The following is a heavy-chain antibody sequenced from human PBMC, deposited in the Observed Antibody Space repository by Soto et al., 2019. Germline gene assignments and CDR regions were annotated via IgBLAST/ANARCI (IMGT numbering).Heavy chain of an antibody. Sequence: QVQLVQSGAEVKKPGASVKVSCKASGYTFSSYLLHWVRQAPGQRLEWMGWINAGNGNTKYSQKFQGRVTLTRDTRDTSASTAYMELSSLRSEDTAVYYCAAPSYGSGSYYWGQGTPVTVSS. CDR1: GYTFSSYL. J-gene: IGHJ4*02. V-gene: IGHV1-3*01. CDR2: INAGNGNT. CDR3: AAPSYGSGSYY. D-gene: IGHD3-10*01.